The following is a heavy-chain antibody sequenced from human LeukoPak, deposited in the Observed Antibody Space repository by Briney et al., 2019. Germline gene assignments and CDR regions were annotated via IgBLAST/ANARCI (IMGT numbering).Heavy chain of an antibody. CDR2: MNPNSGDT. V-gene: IGHV1-8*01. J-gene: IGHJ4*02. D-gene: IGHD3-22*01. CDR3: ATGGDYYSDTSGPRV. CDR1: GYTFTSYD. Sequence: ASVKVSCKASGYTFTSYDINWVRQATGQGLEWMGWMNPNSGDTGYAQKFQGRVTMTRSTSISTAYMELSSLTSDDTAVYYCATGGDYYSDTSGPRVWGQGTLVTVPS.